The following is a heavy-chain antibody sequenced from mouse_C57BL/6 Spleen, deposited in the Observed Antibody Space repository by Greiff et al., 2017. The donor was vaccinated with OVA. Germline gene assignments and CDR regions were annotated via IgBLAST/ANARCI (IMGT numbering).Heavy chain of an antibody. CDR1: GFNIKDYY. D-gene: IGHD2-1*01. J-gene: IGHJ1*03. CDR2: IDPEDGET. Sequence: EVQGVESGAELVKPGASVKLSCTASGFNIKDYYMHWVKQRTEQGLEWIGRIDPEDGETKYAPKFQGKATITADTSSNTAYLQLSSLTSEDTAVYYCALYYGNSYWYFDVWGTGTTVTVSS. V-gene: IGHV14-2*01. CDR3: ALYYGNSYWYFDV.